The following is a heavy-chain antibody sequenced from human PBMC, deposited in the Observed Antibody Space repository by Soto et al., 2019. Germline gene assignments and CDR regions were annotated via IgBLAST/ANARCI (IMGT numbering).Heavy chain of an antibody. V-gene: IGHV1-18*04. D-gene: IGHD6-19*01. J-gene: IGHJ6*02. Sequence: ASVKGSFNASGYTFTSYFIIWVRQAPGQGLEWMGWISAYNGNTNYAQKLQGRVTMTTDTSTSTAYMELRSLRSDDTAVYYCARDPTGSGWYYYGMDVWGQGTTVTVS. CDR3: ARDPTGSGWYYYGMDV. CDR1: GYTFTSYF. CDR2: ISAYNGNT.